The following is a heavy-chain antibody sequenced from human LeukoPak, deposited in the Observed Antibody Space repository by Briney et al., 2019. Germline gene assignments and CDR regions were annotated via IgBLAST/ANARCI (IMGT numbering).Heavy chain of an antibody. CDR1: GFTFSSYA. D-gene: IGHD2-2*01. V-gene: IGHV3-23*01. CDR2: ISGSGGST. CDR3: AKDIEDCSSTSCYTY. Sequence: GGSLRLSCAASGFTFSSYAMSWVRQAPGKGLEWLSAISGSGGSTYYADSVKGRFTISRDNSKNTLYLQMNSLRAEDTAVYYCAKDIEDCSSTSCYTYWGQGTLVTVSS. J-gene: IGHJ4*02.